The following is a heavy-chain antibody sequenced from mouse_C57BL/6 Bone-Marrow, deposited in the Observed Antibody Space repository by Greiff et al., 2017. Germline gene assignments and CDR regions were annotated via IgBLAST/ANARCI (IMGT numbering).Heavy chain of an antibody. CDR3: ARWCWDVGYFDF. CDR1: GYTFTSYW. J-gene: IGHJ1*03. Sequence: VQLQQPGAELVKPGASVKMSCKASGYTFTSYWITWVKQRPGQGLEWIGDIYPGSGSTNYNEKFKSKATLTVDTSSSTAYMQLSGLTSEDSAVYYCARWCWDVGYFDFWGTGTTVTVSA. CDR2: IYPGSGST. V-gene: IGHV1-55*01. D-gene: IGHD4-1*01.